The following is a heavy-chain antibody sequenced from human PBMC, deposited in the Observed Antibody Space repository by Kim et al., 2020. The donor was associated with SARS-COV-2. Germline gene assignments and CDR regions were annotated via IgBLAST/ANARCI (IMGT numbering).Heavy chain of an antibody. CDR3: ARATSSSNGQNYYYYYGMDV. CDR2: IYYSGST. Sequence: SETLSLTCTVSGGSISSYYWSWIRQPPGKGLEWIGYIYYSGSTNYNPSLKSRVTISVDTSKNQFSLKLSSVTAADTAVYYCARATSSSNGQNYYYYYGMDVWGQGTTVTVSS. J-gene: IGHJ6*02. D-gene: IGHD2-2*01. V-gene: IGHV4-59*13. CDR1: GGSISSYY.